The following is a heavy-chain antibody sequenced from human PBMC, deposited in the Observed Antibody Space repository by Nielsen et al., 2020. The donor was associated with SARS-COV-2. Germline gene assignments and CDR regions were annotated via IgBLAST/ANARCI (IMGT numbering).Heavy chain of an antibody. V-gene: IGHV4-59*01. J-gene: IGHJ4*02. Sequence: SETLSLTCTVSGGSISTYYWSWIRQPPGKGLEWIGHIYYTGSTTYNPSLKSRVTMSVDTPKNQFSLNLSSVTAADTAVYYCARGFDYWGQGTLVTVSS. CDR2: IYYTGST. CDR3: ARGFDY. CDR1: GGSISTYY.